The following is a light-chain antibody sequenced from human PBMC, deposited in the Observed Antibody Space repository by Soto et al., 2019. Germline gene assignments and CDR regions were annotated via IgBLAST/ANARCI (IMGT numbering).Light chain of an antibody. CDR2: VNG. CDR1: SSNFGAGYD. V-gene: IGLV1-40*01. J-gene: IGLJ3*02. CDR3: QSYDSSLSAWV. Sequence: QSVLTQPPSVSGAPGQRVTISCTGSSSNFGAGYDVHWYQQFPGTAPKLLIYVNGNRPSGVSDRFSGSKSGTSASLAITGLQAEDEADYYCQSYDSSLSAWVFGGGTKLTVL.